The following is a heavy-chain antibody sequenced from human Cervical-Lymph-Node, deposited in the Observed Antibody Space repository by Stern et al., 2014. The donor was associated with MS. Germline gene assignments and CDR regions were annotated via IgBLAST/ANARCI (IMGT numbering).Heavy chain of an antibody. Sequence: QVQLVQSGAEVKKPGASVKVSCKASGYSFTSYSMHWVRQAPGQGLEWMGRINPSGGSKSLAQKFQGRVTMTRDTSTSTVYMELSSLRSEDTALYYCAREVAGHRLGMMDVWGQGTTVTVSS. CDR3: AREVAGHRLGMMDV. V-gene: IGHV1-46*01. J-gene: IGHJ6*02. CDR1: GYSFTSYS. D-gene: IGHD6-19*01. CDR2: INPSGGSK.